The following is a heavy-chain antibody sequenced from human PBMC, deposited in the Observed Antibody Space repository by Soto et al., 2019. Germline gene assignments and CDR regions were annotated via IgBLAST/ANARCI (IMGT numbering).Heavy chain of an antibody. Sequence: QVQLVESGGDVVQPGTSLRLSCEASGFTFNSFGMHWVRQAPGKGLEWVAVIWHDGTKKSYVDSVKGRFTNSRDNSKDTLYLQMNNLRAEDTAVYYCARTGLQIVQATSYYYGLDVWGQGTTVTVSS. J-gene: IGHJ6*02. D-gene: IGHD2-8*01. V-gene: IGHV3-33*01. CDR1: GFTFNSFG. CDR2: IWHDGTKK. CDR3: ARTGLQIVQATSYYYGLDV.